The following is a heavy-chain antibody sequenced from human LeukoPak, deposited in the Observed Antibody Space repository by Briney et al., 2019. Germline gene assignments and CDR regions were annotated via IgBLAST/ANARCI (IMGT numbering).Heavy chain of an antibody. CDR1: GYTFTSYA. Sequence: ASVKVSCTASGYTFTSYAMHWVRQAPGQRLEWMGWINAGNGNTKYSQKFQGRVTITRDTSASTAYMKLSSLRSEDTAVYSCARGVATNRYYFDYWGQGTLVTVSS. CDR2: INAGNGNT. J-gene: IGHJ4*02. CDR3: ARGVATNRYYFDY. D-gene: IGHD5-12*01. V-gene: IGHV1-3*01.